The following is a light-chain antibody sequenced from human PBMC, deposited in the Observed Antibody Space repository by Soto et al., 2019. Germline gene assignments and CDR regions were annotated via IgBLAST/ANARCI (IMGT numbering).Light chain of an antibody. CDR2: DTS. CDR1: QSISSW. V-gene: IGKV1-5*01. Sequence: GDRVTITCRASQSISSWLAWYQQKPGKAPKLLIYDTSSLESGAPSRFSGSGSGTEFTLTISSLQPDDFAIYYCQQYSSYWTFGQGTKVEIK. CDR3: QQYSSYWT. J-gene: IGKJ1*01.